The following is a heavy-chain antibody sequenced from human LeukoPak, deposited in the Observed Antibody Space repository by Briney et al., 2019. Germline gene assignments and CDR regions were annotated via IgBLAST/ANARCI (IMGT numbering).Heavy chain of an antibody. J-gene: IGHJ4*02. Sequence: SSETLSLTCTVSGGSINSYYWSWIRQPPGKGLEWIGYIYYSGSTNYNPSLKSRVTISVDTSKNQFSLKLTSVTAADTAVYYCARVSGYDWESFYDYWGQGTLVTVSS. CDR3: ARVSGYDWESFYDY. V-gene: IGHV4-59*01. CDR2: IYYSGST. CDR1: GGSINSYY. D-gene: IGHD5-12*01.